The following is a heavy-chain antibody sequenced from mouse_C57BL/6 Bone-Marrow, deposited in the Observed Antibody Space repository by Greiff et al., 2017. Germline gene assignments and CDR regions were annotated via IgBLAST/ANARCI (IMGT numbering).Heavy chain of an antibody. CDR3: ARDSNYNDSAMDY. V-gene: IGHV5-6*01. D-gene: IGHD2-5*01. CDR1: GFTFSSYG. Sequence: EVKLVESGGDLVKPGGSLKLSCAASGFTFSSYGMSWVRQTPDKRLEWVATISSGGRYTYYPASVKGRFTISRDNANNTLYLQMSSLKAVDTAKYYCARDSNYNDSAMDYWGQGTSLTVSS. J-gene: IGHJ4*01. CDR2: ISSGGRYT.